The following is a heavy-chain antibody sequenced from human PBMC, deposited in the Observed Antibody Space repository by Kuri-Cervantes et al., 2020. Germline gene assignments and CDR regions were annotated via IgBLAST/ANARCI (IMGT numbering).Heavy chain of an antibody. CDR1: GGSIRSGDYY. D-gene: IGHD2-2*01. J-gene: IGHJ3*02. CDR3: ARQMVLRKTVVVPAVRRAFDI. Sequence: SETLSLTCTVCGGSIRSGDYYWSWIRQPPGKGLEWIGYIYYSGSTYYNPSLKSRLTISVDTSKNQFSLKLTSVTAADTAVYYCARQMVLRKTVVVPAVRRAFDIWGQGTMVTVSS. V-gene: IGHV4-30-4*08. CDR2: IYYSGST.